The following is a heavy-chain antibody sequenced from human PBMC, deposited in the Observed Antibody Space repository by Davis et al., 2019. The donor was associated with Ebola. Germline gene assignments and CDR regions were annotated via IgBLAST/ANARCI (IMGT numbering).Heavy chain of an antibody. Sequence: GGSLRLSCVASGFTFDDYAMSWVRQAPGKGLEWLSGINWNGGSTGYVDSVKGRFTISRDNAKNSLYLRMNSLRTEDTALYYCARVNAATGYSRFVLWGQGTLVTVSS. CDR3: ARVNAATGYSRFVL. CDR2: INWNGGST. CDR1: GFTFDDYA. V-gene: IGHV3-20*04. J-gene: IGHJ5*02. D-gene: IGHD3-9*01.